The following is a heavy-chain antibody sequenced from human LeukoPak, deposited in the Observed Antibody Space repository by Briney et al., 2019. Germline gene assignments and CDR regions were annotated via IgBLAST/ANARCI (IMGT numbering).Heavy chain of an antibody. D-gene: IGHD1-26*01. CDR1: GFTFNDYD. Sequence: GGSLRLSCVASGFTFNDYDMNWIRQAPGKGLEWVSYIRSSGSSMSYIDSVKGRFTVSRDNAKNSLYLQMNSLRVEDTAVYYCAKDAATPWDDYYYYHMDVWGKGTTVTVSS. J-gene: IGHJ6*03. V-gene: IGHV3-11*04. CDR2: IRSSGSSM. CDR3: AKDAATPWDDYYYYHMDV.